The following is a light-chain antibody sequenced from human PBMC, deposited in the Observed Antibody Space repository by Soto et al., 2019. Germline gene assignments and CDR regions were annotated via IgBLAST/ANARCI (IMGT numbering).Light chain of an antibody. J-gene: IGKJ1*01. V-gene: IGKV3-20*01. CDR3: QQYGSSLRT. CDR1: QSVSSSY. Sequence: EIALTQSPGTLSLSPGERATLSCRASQSVSSSYLAWYQQKPGQAPRLLIYGASSRATGIPDRFSGSGSGTDFTLTISRLEPEDFAVYYCQQYGSSLRTFGQGTKVEIK. CDR2: GAS.